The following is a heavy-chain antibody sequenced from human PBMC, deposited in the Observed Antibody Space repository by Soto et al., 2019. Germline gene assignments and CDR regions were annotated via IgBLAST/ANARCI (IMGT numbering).Heavy chain of an antibody. V-gene: IGHV3-23*01. CDR2: ITGGGDDT. CDR3: AKGSASTRPYYFAY. J-gene: IGHJ4*02. D-gene: IGHD6-6*01. CDR1: GFTFYNYV. Sequence: GGSLRLSYAASGFTFYNYVMSWVRQAPGKGLEWVSAITGGGDDTYYADSVKGRFAISRDNSRNTLYLQVTSLRAEDTAVYYCAKGSASTRPYYFAYWGQGTLVTVSS.